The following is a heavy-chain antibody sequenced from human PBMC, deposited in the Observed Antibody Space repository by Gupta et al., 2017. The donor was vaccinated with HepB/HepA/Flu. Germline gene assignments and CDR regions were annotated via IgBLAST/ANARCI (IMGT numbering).Heavy chain of an antibody. J-gene: IGHJ4*02. CDR2: IRTISGYI. D-gene: IGHD1/OR15-1a*01. CDR3: ARAEHVNYFDY. Sequence: EVQLVASGGGLGKPGGSLRLSCAAAGFTLSTHSMNWVRQAPGKGLEWVSSIRTISGYIYYADSVKGRFTISRDNAKNSLYLQMNSLRAEDTAVYYCARAEHVNYFDYWGQGTLVTVSS. CDR1: GFTLSTHS. V-gene: IGHV3-21*01.